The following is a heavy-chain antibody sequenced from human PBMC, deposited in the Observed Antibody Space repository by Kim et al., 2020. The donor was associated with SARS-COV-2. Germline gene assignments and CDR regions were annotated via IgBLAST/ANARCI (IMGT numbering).Heavy chain of an antibody. CDR1: GGSISSGSYY. Sequence: SETLSLTCTVSGGSISSGSYYWSWIRQPAGKGLEWIGRIYTSGSTNYNPSLKSRVTISVDTSKNQFSLKLSSVTAADTAVYYCARGYNGIQLWSWGEKYYYYGMDVWGQGTTVTVSS. CDR3: ARGYNGIQLWSWGEKYYYYGMDV. J-gene: IGHJ6*02. V-gene: IGHV4-61*02. CDR2: IYTSGST. D-gene: IGHD5-18*01.